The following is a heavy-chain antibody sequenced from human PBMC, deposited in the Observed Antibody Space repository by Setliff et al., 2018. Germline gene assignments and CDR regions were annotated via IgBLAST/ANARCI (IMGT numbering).Heavy chain of an antibody. CDR2: INPDGSEK. CDR1: GFTYNNDW. D-gene: IGHD3-10*01. Sequence: GGSLRLSCGASGFTYNNDWVSWVRQAPGKGLEWLASINPDGSEKYYVDSVKGRFTISRDNAKNSLSLQMNSLRTEDTAVYYCFGAGTCSYWGQGTLVTVSS. V-gene: IGHV3-7*01. J-gene: IGHJ4*02. CDR3: FGAGTCSY.